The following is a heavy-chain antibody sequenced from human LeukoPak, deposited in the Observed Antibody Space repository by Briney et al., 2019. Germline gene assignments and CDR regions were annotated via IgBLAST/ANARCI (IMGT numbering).Heavy chain of an antibody. Sequence: APVKASCTASGYTFTAYYMHWVRQAPGQGLEWMGWINPKRGGTKYAQKLQGRVTITTDTSISTAYMELSRLRSDDTAVYYCARSMVRGVYYVLGYWGQGTLVTVSS. CDR1: GYTFTAYY. CDR2: INPKRGGT. D-gene: IGHD3-10*01. J-gene: IGHJ4*02. CDR3: ARSMVRGVYYVLGY. V-gene: IGHV1-2*02.